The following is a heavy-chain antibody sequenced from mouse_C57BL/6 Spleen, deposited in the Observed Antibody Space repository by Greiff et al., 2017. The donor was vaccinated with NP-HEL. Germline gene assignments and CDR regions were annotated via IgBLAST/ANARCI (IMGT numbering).Heavy chain of an antibody. CDR3: ARGGYYGPPMDY. D-gene: IGHD1-1*01. CDR1: GYSITSGYY. V-gene: IGHV3-6*01. CDR2: ISYDGSN. Sequence: EVQLQESGPGLVKPSQSLSLTCSVTGYSITSGYYWNWIRQFPGNKLEWMGYISYDGSNNYNPSLKNRISITRDTSKNQFFLKLNSVTTEDTATYYCARGGYYGPPMDYWGQGTSVTVAS. J-gene: IGHJ4*01.